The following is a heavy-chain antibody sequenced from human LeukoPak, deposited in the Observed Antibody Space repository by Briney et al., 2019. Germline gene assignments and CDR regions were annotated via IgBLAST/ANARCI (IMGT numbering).Heavy chain of an antibody. J-gene: IGHJ5*02. Sequence: AESLRISCNGSGYSSTNYWISWVRQMPGKGLEWMGRISPSDSYTNYSPSFQGHITISADKSIRTAYLHWSNLKASDTAMYYRARRAAIGLGTWGQGTLVAVSS. CDR3: ARRAAIGLGT. D-gene: IGHD3-16*01. V-gene: IGHV5-10-1*01. CDR2: ISPSDSYT. CDR1: GYSSTNYW.